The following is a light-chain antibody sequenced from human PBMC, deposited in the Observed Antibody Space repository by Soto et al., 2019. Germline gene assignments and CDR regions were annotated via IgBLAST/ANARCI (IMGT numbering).Light chain of an antibody. CDR1: QDISSW. J-gene: IGKJ4*01. Sequence: IQMTQSPSSLSASVGDRVTITCRASQDISSWVAWYQQKPGKAPKLLISAATNLQGGVPRRFSGSGSGTDFTLIISSLQPEDVATYFCQQGDSFPFTFGGGTKVDIK. CDR2: AAT. V-gene: IGKV1-12*01. CDR3: QQGDSFPFT.